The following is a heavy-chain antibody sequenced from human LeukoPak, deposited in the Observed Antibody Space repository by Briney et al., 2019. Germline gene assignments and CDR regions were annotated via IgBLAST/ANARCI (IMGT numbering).Heavy chain of an antibody. CDR1: GYTFPSYD. CDR3: ARGTNGKGGVFDY. J-gene: IGHJ4*02. D-gene: IGHD3-16*01. CDR2: MNPNSGNT. V-gene: IGHV1-8*01. Sequence: EASVKVSCKAPGYTFPSYDINWVRQATGQGLGWMGWMNPNSGNTGYAQKFQGGVTMSRNTSISTAYNELSSLKSEDTGVYYCARGTNGKGGVFDYWGQGTLVTVSS.